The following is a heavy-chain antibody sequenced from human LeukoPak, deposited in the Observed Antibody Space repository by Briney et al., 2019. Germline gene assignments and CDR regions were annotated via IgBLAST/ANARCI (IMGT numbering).Heavy chain of an antibody. CDR2: IIPILGTA. J-gene: IGHJ4*02. CDR3: ARVGSLGVDPLDY. D-gene: IGHD2-8*01. V-gene: IGHV1-69*10. Sequence: SVKVSCKASGGTFSSYAISWVRQAPGQGLEWMGGIIPILGTAKYAQKFQGRVTITADKSTSTAYMELSSLRSEDTAVYYCARVGSLGVDPLDYWGQGTLVTVSS. CDR1: GGTFSSYA.